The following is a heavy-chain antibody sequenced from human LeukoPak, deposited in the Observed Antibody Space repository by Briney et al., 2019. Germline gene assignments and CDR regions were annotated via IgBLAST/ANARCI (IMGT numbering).Heavy chain of an antibody. CDR2: INTNTGNP. D-gene: IGHD2-21*02. J-gene: IGHJ3*02. Sequence: ASVKVSFKASGYTFTSYAMNWVRQAPGQGLEWMGWINTNTGNPTYAQGFTGRFVFSLDTSVSTAYLQISSLKAEDTAVYYCAREGSVVTDDAFDIWGQGTMVTVSS. CDR3: AREGSVVTDDAFDI. CDR1: GYTFTSYA. V-gene: IGHV7-4-1*02.